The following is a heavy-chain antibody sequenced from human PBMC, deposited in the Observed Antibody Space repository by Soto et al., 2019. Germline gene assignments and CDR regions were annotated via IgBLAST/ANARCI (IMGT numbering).Heavy chain of an antibody. CDR3: VKDGSSGWPYFDDMAV. J-gene: IGHJ6*02. D-gene: IGHD6-19*01. Sequence: QVQLVESGGGVVQPGRSLRLSSAAYGFTFSSYGMHWVREAPGKGLEWVAVILYDGSKKYYADSVKGRFTISRDNSKNTLYLQMSSLRAEDTALYYCVKDGSSGWPYFDDMAVWGQGTTVTVSS. CDR1: GFTFSSYG. V-gene: IGHV3-30*18. CDR2: ILYDGSKK.